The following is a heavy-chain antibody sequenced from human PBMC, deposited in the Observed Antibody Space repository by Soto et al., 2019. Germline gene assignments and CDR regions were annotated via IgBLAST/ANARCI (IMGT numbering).Heavy chain of an antibody. D-gene: IGHD2-2*02. CDR1: GFTFSNAW. CDR3: TTDLSPYCSSTSCYTYYYYGMDV. CDR2: IKSKTDGGTT. Sequence: EVQLVESGGGLVQPGGSLRLSCAASGFTFSNAWMSWVRQAPGKGLEWVGRIKSKTDGGTTDYAAPVKGRFTISRDDSKNTLYLQMNSLKTEDTAVYYCTTDLSPYCSSTSCYTYYYYGMDVWGQGTTVTVSS. V-gene: IGHV3-15*01. J-gene: IGHJ6*02.